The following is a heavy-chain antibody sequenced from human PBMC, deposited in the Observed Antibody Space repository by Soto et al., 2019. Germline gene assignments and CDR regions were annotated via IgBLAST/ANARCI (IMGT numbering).Heavy chain of an antibody. CDR3: ARGSSGDYAYYGMDV. V-gene: IGHV1-3*01. J-gene: IGHJ6*02. D-gene: IGHD4-17*01. Sequence: ASVKVSCKASGYTFTSYAMHWVRQAPGQRLEWMGWINAGNGNTKYSQKFQGRVTITRDTSASTAYMELSSLRSDDTAVYYCARGSSGDYAYYGMDVWGQGTTVTVSS. CDR1: GYTFTSYA. CDR2: INAGNGNT.